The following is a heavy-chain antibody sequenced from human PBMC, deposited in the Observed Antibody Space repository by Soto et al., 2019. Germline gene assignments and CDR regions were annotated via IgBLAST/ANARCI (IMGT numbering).Heavy chain of an antibody. CDR2: IYHSGST. Sequence: QLQLQESGSGLVKPSQTLSLTCAVSGCSISSGGYSWSWIRQPPGKGLEWIGYIYHSGSTYYNPSLKSRVTISVDRSKNQFSLKLSSVTAADTAVYYCARGGGYSGYDADYWGQGTLVTVSS. CDR3: ARGGGYSGYDADY. V-gene: IGHV4-30-2*01. J-gene: IGHJ4*02. D-gene: IGHD5-12*01. CDR1: GCSISSGGYS.